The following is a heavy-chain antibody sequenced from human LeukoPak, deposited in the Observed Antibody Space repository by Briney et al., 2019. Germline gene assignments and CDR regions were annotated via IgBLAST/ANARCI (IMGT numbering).Heavy chain of an antibody. J-gene: IGHJ4*02. CDR2: IYISGST. D-gene: IGHD1-1*01. Sequence: SETLSLTCTVSGGSISSYYLSWIRQPAGKGLEWIGRIYISGSTNYNPSLKSRVTMSVDTSKNQFYLKLSSVTAADTAVYYCARDRGTWNDDGFDYWGQGTLVTVSS. CDR1: GGSISSYY. V-gene: IGHV4-4*07. CDR3: ARDRGTWNDDGFDY.